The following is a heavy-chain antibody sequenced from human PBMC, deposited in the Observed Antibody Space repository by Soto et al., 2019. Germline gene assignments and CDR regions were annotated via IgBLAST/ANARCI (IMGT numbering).Heavy chain of an antibody. CDR2: MWYDGSNK. J-gene: IGHJ4*02. D-gene: IGHD2-2*01. CDR1: GFTFSSYG. Sequence: QVQLVESGGGVVQAGRSLRLSCAASGFTFSSYGMHWVRQAPGKGLEWVAVMWYDGSNKYYADSVKGRFTISRDNSKNTLYLQMNSLRAEDTAVYYCARSSRTSPGLWRVPADLDYWGQGTLVTVSS. CDR3: ARSSRTSPGLWRVPADLDY. V-gene: IGHV3-33*01.